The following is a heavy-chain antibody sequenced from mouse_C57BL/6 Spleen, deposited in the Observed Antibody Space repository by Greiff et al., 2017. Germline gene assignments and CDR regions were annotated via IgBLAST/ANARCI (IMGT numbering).Heavy chain of an antibody. V-gene: IGHV5-9-1*02. CDR2: ISSGGDYI. J-gene: IGHJ4*01. D-gene: IGHD2-10*02. CDR1: GFTFSSYA. CDR3: TRRYDSYAMDY. Sequence: EVKLVESGEGLVKPGGSLKLSCAASGFTFSSYAMSWVRQTPEKRLAWVAYISSGGDYIYYADTVKGRFTISRDNARNTLYLQMSSLKSEDTAMYYCTRRYDSYAMDYWGQGTSVTVSS.